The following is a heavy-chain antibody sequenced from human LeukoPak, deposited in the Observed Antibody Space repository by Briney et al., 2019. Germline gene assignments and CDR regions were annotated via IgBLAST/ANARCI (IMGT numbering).Heavy chain of an antibody. D-gene: IGHD3-10*01. CDR1: GGTFSSYA. Sequence: ASVKVSCKASGGTFSSYAISWVRQAPGHGLEGMGWISAYNGNTNYAQKLQGRVTMTTDTSTSTAYMELRSLRSDDTAVYYCARNYGSGSHTDYWGQGTLVTVSS. J-gene: IGHJ4*02. CDR3: ARNYGSGSHTDY. CDR2: ISAYNGNT. V-gene: IGHV1-18*01.